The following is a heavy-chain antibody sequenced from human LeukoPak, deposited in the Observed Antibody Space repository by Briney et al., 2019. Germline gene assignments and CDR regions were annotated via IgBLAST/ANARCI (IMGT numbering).Heavy chain of an antibody. CDR3: ARGQGCSGGSCYDAFDI. CDR1: GYSFTGYY. D-gene: IGHD2-15*01. Sequence: ASVKVSCKASGYSFTGYYIHWVRQATGQGLEWMGWMNPNSGNTGYAQKFQGRVTMTRNTSISTAYMELSSLRSEDTAVYYCARGQGCSGGSCYDAFDIWGQGTMVTVSS. V-gene: IGHV1-8*02. J-gene: IGHJ3*02. CDR2: MNPNSGNT.